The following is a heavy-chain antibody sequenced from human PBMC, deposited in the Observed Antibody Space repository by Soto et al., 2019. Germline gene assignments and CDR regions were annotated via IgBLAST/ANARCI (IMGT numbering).Heavy chain of an antibody. Sequence: QVQLVQSGAEVKKPGASVKVSCKASGYTFTSYGISWVRQAPGQGLEGRGWISAYNGNTNYAQKLQGRVTMTTDTATSTAYMELRSLRSDDTAVYYCARDLWPHCGDGRHEVYYFDYWGQGTLVTVSS. CDR1: GYTFTSYG. D-gene: IGHD4-17*01. V-gene: IGHV1-18*01. CDR2: ISAYNGNT. CDR3: ARDLWPHCGDGRHEVYYFDY. J-gene: IGHJ4*02.